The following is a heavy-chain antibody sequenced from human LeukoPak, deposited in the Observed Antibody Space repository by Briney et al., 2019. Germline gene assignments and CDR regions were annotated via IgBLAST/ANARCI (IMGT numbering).Heavy chain of an antibody. CDR1: GFTFSSIW. V-gene: IGHV3-7*02. CDR2: IKHDGSET. Sequence: GGSLRLSCAASGFTFSSIWMSWVRQAPGKGLEWVANIKHDGSETNYVDTVKGRFSISRDNAKNSLHLQMNSLRVEDTAVYYCAKNGGPHGMDVWGLGTTVTVSS. D-gene: IGHD3-16*01. CDR3: AKNGGPHGMDV. J-gene: IGHJ6*02.